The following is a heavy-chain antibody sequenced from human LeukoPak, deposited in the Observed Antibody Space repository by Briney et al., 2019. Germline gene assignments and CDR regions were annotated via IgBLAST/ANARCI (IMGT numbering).Heavy chain of an antibody. Sequence: PSETLSLTCTVSGGSISSGDYYWSWIRQHPGKGLEWIGYIYHSGSTYYNPSLKSRVTMSVDTSKNQFSLKLSSVTAADTAVYFCARDADYYGSGSSGYFDIWGQGTMVTVSS. J-gene: IGHJ3*02. D-gene: IGHD3-10*01. CDR3: ARDADYYGSGSSGYFDI. V-gene: IGHV4-31*03. CDR2: IYHSGST. CDR1: GGSISSGDYY.